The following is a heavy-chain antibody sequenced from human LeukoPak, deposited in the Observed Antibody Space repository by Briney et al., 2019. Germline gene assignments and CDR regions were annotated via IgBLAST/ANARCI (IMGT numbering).Heavy chain of an antibody. V-gene: IGHV4-34*01. CDR3: GSSSGGGMDY. Sequence: SETLSLTCAVCGGSFSGYYWSWIRQPPGKGLEWIGEINHSGSTDYNPSLKSRVTISVDTSKNQFSLKLSSVTAADTAVYYCGSSSGGGMDYWGQGTLVTVSS. J-gene: IGHJ4*02. CDR1: GGSFSGYY. D-gene: IGHD6-6*01. CDR2: INHSGST.